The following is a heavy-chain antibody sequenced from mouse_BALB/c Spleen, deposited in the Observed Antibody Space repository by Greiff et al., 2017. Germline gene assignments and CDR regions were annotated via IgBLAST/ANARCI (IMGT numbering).Heavy chain of an antibody. V-gene: IGHV3-2*02. Sequence: EVQLQESGPGLVKPSQSLSLTCTVTGYSITSDYAWNWIRQFPGNKLEWMGYISYSGSTSYNPSLKSRISITRDTSKNQFFLQLNSVTTEDTATYYCARRDYGNYDYAMDYWGQGTSVTVSS. CDR2: ISYSGST. J-gene: IGHJ4*01. CDR3: ARRDYGNYDYAMDY. D-gene: IGHD2-1*01. CDR1: GYSITSDYA.